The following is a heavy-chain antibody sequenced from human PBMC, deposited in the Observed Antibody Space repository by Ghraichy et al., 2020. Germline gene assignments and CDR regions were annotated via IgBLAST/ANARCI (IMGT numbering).Heavy chain of an antibody. D-gene: IGHD3-10*01. J-gene: IGHJ4*02. CDR2: INHSGST. V-gene: IGHV4-34*01. CDR3: ASPFYYGSGSFDY. CDR1: GGSFSGYY. Sequence: SQTLSLTCAVYGGSFSGYYWSWIRQPPGKGLEWIGEINHSGSTNYNPSLKNRVTISVDTSKNQFSLKLSSVTAADTAVYYCASPFYYGSGSFDYWGQGTLVTVSS.